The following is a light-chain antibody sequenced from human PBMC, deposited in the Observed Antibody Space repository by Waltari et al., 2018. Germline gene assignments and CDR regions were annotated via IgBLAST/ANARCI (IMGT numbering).Light chain of an antibody. V-gene: IGLV2-14*03. CDR3: SSYTSSSTYVV. CDR1: SSDVGGHNY. J-gene: IGLJ2*01. Sequence: QSALTQPASVSGSPGQSITISCTGTSSDVGGHNYVSWYQQHPGNAPKLMISGVSNRPSGVSNRFSGSKSGHTASLTISGLQAEDEADYYCSSYTSSSTYVVFGGGTRLTVL. CDR2: GVS.